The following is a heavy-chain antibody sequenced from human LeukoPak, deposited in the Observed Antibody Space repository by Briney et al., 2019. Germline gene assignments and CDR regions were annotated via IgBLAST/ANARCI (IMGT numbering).Heavy chain of an antibody. D-gene: IGHD3-3*01. J-gene: IGHJ6*03. Sequence: GASVKVSCKASGYTFTDYYLHWVRQAPGQGLEYMGWINPNSGGTNYAQKFQGRVTMTRDTSINTAYMDLSRLRSDDTAVYYCAIGGGITTVWASRDYYYMDVWGKGTTVTVSS. CDR1: GYTFTDYY. CDR2: INPNSGGT. CDR3: AIGGGITTVWASRDYYYMDV. V-gene: IGHV1-2*02.